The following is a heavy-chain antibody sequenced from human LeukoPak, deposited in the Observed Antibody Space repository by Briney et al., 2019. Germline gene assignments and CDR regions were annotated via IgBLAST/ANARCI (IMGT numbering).Heavy chain of an antibody. CDR2: IYSGGNT. CDR3: ARDGGSGWSSAFFDY. CDR1: GFSVSINS. D-gene: IGHD6-19*01. Sequence: GGSLRLSCAASGFSVSINSMSWVRQAPGKGLEWVSVIYSGGNTDYADSVKGRFTMSRDNSKNTLYLEMTSLRGEDTAVYYCARDGGSGWSSAFFDYWGQGTLVTVSS. J-gene: IGHJ4*02. V-gene: IGHV3-53*01.